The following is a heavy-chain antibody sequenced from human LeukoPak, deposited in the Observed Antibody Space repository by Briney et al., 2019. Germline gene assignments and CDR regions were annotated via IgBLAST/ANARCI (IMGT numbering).Heavy chain of an antibody. Sequence: ASVKVSCKVSGYTLTELSMRWVRQAPGKGLEWMGGFDPEDGETIYAQKFQGRITVTEDTSTDTAFMELSSLRSEDTAVYYCASLDGFDIWGQGTMVTVSS. V-gene: IGHV1-24*01. CDR1: GYTLTELS. CDR3: ASLDGFDI. CDR2: FDPEDGET. J-gene: IGHJ3*02.